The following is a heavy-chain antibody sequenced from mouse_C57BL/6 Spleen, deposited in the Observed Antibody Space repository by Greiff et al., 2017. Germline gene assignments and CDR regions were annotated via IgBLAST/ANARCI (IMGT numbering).Heavy chain of an antibody. D-gene: IGHD2-12*01. Sequence: EVQLVASGGGLVQPKGSLKLSCAASGFTFNTYAMHWVRQAPGTGLECVARIRSKSSNYATYYADSVKDRFTISRDDSQSMLYLQMNNRTTEDTAMYYCVREDYTLFAYWGQGTLVTVSA. CDR1: GFTFNTYA. CDR3: VREDYTLFAY. CDR2: IRSKSSNYAT. J-gene: IGHJ3*01. V-gene: IGHV10-3*01.